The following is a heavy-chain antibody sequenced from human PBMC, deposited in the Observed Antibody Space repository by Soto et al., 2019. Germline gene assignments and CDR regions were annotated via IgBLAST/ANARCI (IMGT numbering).Heavy chain of an antibody. V-gene: IGHV3-33*01. D-gene: IGHD3-10*01. CDR3: GRFTGSGTAEVGFDY. J-gene: IGHJ4*02. CDR2: IWDDGSNK. Sequence: QVQLVESGGDVVQPGMSLRLSCAASGFTFSSYGMHWVRQAPGKGLEWVAVIWDDGSNKYYTDSVKGRFTISRDNSENTLYLQMNSRGGEDTAVYYCGRFTGSGTAEVGFDYWGQGPLVTVSS. CDR1: GFTFSSYG.